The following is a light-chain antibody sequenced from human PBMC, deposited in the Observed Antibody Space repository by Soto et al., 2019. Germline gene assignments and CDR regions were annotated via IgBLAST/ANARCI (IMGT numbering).Light chain of an antibody. Sequence: DIQMTQSPSTLSAYVGDRVSITCRASQSISGWLAWYQQKPGKAPNLLIYDASSLESGVPSRFSGSGSGTEFTLTISSLQPDDLATYYCQQYSSYPYTFGQGTKLEIK. CDR2: DAS. J-gene: IGKJ2*01. CDR1: QSISGW. CDR3: QQYSSYPYT. V-gene: IGKV1-5*01.